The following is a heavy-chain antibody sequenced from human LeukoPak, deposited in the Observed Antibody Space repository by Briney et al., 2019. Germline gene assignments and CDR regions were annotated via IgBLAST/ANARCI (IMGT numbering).Heavy chain of an antibody. CDR1: GFTFSSYW. CDR2: IKQDGSDK. D-gene: IGHD5-18*01. J-gene: IGHJ4*02. Sequence: GGSLRLSCAASGFTFSSYWMTWVRQAPGKGLEWVAKIKQDGSDKYYVDSVKGRFTISRDNAKNSLYLQMNSLRAEDTAVYYCARAYSYVSYWGQGALVTVSS. V-gene: IGHV3-7*01. CDR3: ARAYSYVSY.